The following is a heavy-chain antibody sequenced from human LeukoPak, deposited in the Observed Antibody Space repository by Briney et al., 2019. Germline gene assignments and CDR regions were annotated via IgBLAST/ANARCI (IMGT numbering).Heavy chain of an antibody. J-gene: IGHJ4*02. V-gene: IGHV3-9*03. CDR1: GFTFSTYA. CDR3: AKAYSSGWYGYFDY. Sequence: GGSLRLSCAASGFTFSTYAMHWVRQAPGKGLEWVSGISWNSGSIGYADSVKGRFTISRDNAKNSLYLQMNSLRAEDMALYYCAKAYSSGWYGYFDYWGQGTLVTVSS. D-gene: IGHD6-19*01. CDR2: ISWNSGSI.